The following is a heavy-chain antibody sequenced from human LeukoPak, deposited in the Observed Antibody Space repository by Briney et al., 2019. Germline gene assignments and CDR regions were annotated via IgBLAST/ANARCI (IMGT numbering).Heavy chain of an antibody. CDR2: ISSSSSYI. V-gene: IGHV3-21*01. Sequence: GGSLRLSCAASGFTFSSYSMNWARQAPGKGLEWVSSISSSSSYIYYADSVKGRFTISRDNAKNTIYLQMNSLRSDDTAVYYCATGLISAYEIWGQGTMLTVSS. CDR3: ATGLISAYEI. CDR1: GFTFSSYS. D-gene: IGHD3-16*01. J-gene: IGHJ3*02.